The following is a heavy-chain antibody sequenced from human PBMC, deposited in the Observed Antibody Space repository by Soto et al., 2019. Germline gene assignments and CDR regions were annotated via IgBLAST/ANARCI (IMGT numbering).Heavy chain of an antibody. D-gene: IGHD5-12*01. Sequence: SETLSLTCTVSGGSISSYYWSWIRQPPGKGLEWIGYIYYSGSTNYNPSLKSRVTISVDTSKNHFSLKLSSVTAADTAVYYCARVSVANNWFDPWGQGTLVTVSS. CDR1: GGSISSYY. CDR2: IYYSGST. V-gene: IGHV4-59*01. CDR3: ARVSVANNWFDP. J-gene: IGHJ5*02.